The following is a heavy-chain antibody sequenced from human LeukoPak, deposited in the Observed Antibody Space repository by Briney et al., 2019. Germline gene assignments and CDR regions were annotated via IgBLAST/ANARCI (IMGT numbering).Heavy chain of an antibody. V-gene: IGHV3-48*04. CDR3: TSGGGLRGYIY. J-gene: IGHJ4*02. CDR1: GITFSTYS. Sequence: GGSLRLSCAVSGITFSTYSMNWVRQAPGKGLEWVSYMSRSSTTIYYADSVKGRFPTSRDTAKNSLYLQMNALRAEDTAVYYCTSGGGLRGYIYWGQGTLVTVSS. CDR2: MSRSSTTI. D-gene: IGHD3-3*01.